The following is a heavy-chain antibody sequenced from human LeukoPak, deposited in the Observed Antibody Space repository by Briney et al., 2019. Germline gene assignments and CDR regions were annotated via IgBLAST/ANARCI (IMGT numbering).Heavy chain of an antibody. J-gene: IGHJ4*02. V-gene: IGHV4-39*01. CDR3: ARHDLAYGSGSLYYFDY. CDR1: GGSISSSSYY. Sequence: PSETLSLTCTVSGGSISSSSYYWGWIRQPPGKGLDWIGSIYYSGSTYYNPSLKSRVTISVDTSKNQFSLKLSSVTAADTAVYYCARHDLAYGSGSLYYFDYWGQGTLVTVSS. D-gene: IGHD3-10*01. CDR2: IYYSGST.